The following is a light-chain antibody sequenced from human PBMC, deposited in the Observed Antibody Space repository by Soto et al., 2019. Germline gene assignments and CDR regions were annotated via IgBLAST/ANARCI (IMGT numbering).Light chain of an antibody. J-gene: IGKJ1*01. V-gene: IGKV3-20*01. CDR1: QSVDSSF. CDR3: QQYVSSVT. Sequence: EIVLTQSPGSLSLSPGERATLPCRASQSVDSSFFAWYQQKPGQAPRLLIYGASNRATGIPDRFSGRGSGTDFTLTISRLEPEDFAVYYCQQYVSSVTFGQGTKVEIK. CDR2: GAS.